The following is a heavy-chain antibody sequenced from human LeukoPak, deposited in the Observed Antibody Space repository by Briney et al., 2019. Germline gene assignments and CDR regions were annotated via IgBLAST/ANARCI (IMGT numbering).Heavy chain of an antibody. Sequence: SETLSLTCAVSGGSISSGGYSWGWIRQPPGKGLEWIGYIYHSGSTYYNPSLKSRVTISVDRSKNQFSLKLSSVTAADTAVYYCARIGSGWLYFDYWGQGTLVTVSS. CDR1: GGSISSGGYS. CDR3: ARIGSGWLYFDY. CDR2: IYHSGST. J-gene: IGHJ4*02. V-gene: IGHV4-30-2*01. D-gene: IGHD6-19*01.